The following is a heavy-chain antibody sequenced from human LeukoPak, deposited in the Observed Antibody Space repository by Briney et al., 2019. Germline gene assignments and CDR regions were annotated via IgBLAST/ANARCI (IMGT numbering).Heavy chain of an antibody. J-gene: IGHJ5*02. CDR2: IYYSGST. Sequence: PSETLSLTCTVSGGSISGSSYYWGWIRQPPGKGLEWIGSIYYSGSTYYNPSLKSRVTISVDTSKNQFSLKLSSVTAADTAVYYCARPYYYDSRIDPWGQGTLVTVSS. CDR1: GGSISGSSYY. D-gene: IGHD3-22*01. V-gene: IGHV4-39*01. CDR3: ARPYYYDSRIDP.